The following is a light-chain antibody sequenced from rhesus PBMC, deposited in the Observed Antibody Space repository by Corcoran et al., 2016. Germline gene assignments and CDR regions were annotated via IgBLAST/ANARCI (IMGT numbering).Light chain of an antibody. Sequence: DIQMTQSPSFLSTSVGDRVTITCRASQGIRSYLAWYQQKPGKAPKTLIYSASNLESGVPSRFSDSGSVTEITLTLNNLHPEDFETYYCLQYSSSPPTFGQGTKVEIK. CDR2: SAS. V-gene: IGKV1-37*01. CDR3: LQYSSSPPT. J-gene: IGKJ1*01. CDR1: QGIRSY.